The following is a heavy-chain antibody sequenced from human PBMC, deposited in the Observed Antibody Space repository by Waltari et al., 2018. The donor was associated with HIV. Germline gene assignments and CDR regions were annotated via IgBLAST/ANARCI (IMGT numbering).Heavy chain of an antibody. Sequence: QVQLQESGPGLVKPSETLSLTRAVSGYSISSGYYWGWIRQPPGKGLEWIGSFWRTGSTYYNPSLKSRVTISGDTSKNQFSLNLTSVTAADTAVYFCARLPYSTSRFDYWGQGTLVTVSS. J-gene: IGHJ4*02. CDR2: FWRTGST. V-gene: IGHV4-38-2*01. CDR1: GYSISSGYY. CDR3: ARLPYSTSRFDY. D-gene: IGHD6-6*01.